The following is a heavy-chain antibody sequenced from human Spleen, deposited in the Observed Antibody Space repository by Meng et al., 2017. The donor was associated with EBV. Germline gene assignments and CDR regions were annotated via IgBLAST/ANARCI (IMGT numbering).Heavy chain of an antibody. D-gene: IGHD4-17*01. CDR1: GYPFTPYG. CDR3: ARAAATVDF. J-gene: IGHJ4*02. CDR2: ISPHNDDT. V-gene: IGHV1-18*01. Sequence: QVQLVQSGSEVKKPGASVKGSCKTSGYPFTPYGISWVRQGPGQGLEWMGWISPHNDDTNYAQNLQGRVTMTKDTSTSTAYMELRSLKSDDTAVYYCARAAATVDFWGQGTLVTVSS.